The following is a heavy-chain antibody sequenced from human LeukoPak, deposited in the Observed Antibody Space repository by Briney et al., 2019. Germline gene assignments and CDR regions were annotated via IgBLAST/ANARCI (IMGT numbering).Heavy chain of an antibody. CDR1: GYTFTSYD. D-gene: IGHD3-10*01. CDR2: MNPNSGNT. Sequence: ASVKVSCKASGYTFTSYDINWVRQAPGQGLEWMGWMNPNSGNTGYAQKFQGRVTMTRNTSISTAYMELSSLRSEDTAVYYCARLGGFGYYYYMDVWGKGTMVTISS. CDR3: ARLGGFGYYYYMDV. J-gene: IGHJ6*03. V-gene: IGHV1-8*01.